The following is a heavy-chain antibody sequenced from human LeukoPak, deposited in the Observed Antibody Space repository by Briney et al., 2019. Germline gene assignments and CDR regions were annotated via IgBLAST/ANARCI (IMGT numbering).Heavy chain of an antibody. V-gene: IGHV3-7*01. J-gene: IGHJ4*02. D-gene: IGHD6-6*01. CDR1: GFTFISYW. CDR2: IKQDGREK. CDR3: ARDPGRKYSSPY. Sequence: GGSLRLSCAASGFTFISYWMSWVRQAPGRGREWVANIKQDGREKYYVDSVKGRFTISRDNAKNSLYLQMNSLRAEDTAVYYCARDPGRKYSSPYWGQGTLVTVSS.